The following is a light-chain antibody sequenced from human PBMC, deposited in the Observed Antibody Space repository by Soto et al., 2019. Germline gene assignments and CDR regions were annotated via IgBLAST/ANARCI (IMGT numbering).Light chain of an antibody. Sequence: EIVLTQSPATLSLSPGERATLSCRASQSVSSYLAWYQQKPGQAPRLLIYDASNRATGIPARFSGSGSGTDFTLNINTIEPEDSAVYYCQRYGRSPTWTFGQGTKVDIK. V-gene: IGKV3-11*01. J-gene: IGKJ1*01. CDR1: QSVSSY. CDR2: DAS. CDR3: QRYGRSPTWT.